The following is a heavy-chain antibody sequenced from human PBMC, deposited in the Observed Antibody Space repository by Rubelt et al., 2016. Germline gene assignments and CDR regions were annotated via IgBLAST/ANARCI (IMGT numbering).Heavy chain of an antibody. V-gene: IGHV4-31*03. CDR1: GGSISSGGYY. Sequence: QVQLQESGPGLVKPSQTLSLTCTVSGGSISSGGYYWSWIRQHPGKGLEWIGYIYYSGSTYYKPSLRCRVTISVDTSKNQFSLKLSSVTAADTAVYYCARDRLEGGDIDYWGQGTLVTVSS. CDR3: ARDRLEGGDIDY. D-gene: IGHD1-1*01. J-gene: IGHJ4*02. CDR2: IYYSGST.